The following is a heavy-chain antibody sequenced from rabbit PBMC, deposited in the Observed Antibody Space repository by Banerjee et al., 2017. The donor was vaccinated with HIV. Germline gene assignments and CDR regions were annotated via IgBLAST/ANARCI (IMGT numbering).Heavy chain of an antibody. CDR2: INTSTGNT. CDR3: ARDHANGDGYLFNL. D-gene: IGHD6-1*01. V-gene: IGHV1S45*01. CDR1: GFSFSNKYV. J-gene: IGHJ4*01. Sequence: QVQLEESGGDLVKPEGSLTLNCTASGFSFSNKYVMCWVRQAPGKGLEWIACINTSTGNTVYASWAKGRFTISKTSSTTVTLQMTSLTAADTATYFCARDHANGDGYLFNLWGPGTLVTVS.